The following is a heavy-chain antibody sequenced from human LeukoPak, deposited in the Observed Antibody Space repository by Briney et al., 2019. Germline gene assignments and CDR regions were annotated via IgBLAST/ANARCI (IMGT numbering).Heavy chain of an antibody. J-gene: IGHJ4*02. CDR2: IHTSGST. D-gene: IGHD3-22*01. CDR1: GGSISSSSYY. Sequence: SETLSLTCTVSGGSISSSSYYWSWIRQPAGKGLEWIGRIHTSGSTNYNPSLKSRVTMSVDTSKNQCSLKLSSVTAADTAVYYCARDQYYYDSSGYLFDYWGQGTLVTVSS. V-gene: IGHV4-61*02. CDR3: ARDQYYYDSSGYLFDY.